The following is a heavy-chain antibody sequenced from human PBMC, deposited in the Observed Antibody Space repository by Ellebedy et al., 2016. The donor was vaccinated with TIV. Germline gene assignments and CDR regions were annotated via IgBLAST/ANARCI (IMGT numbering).Heavy chain of an antibody. J-gene: IGHJ3*02. CDR3: ARPTVTSGVDAFDI. CDR1: GFTVSSNY. CDR2: IDQDGSDK. V-gene: IGHV3-7*04. Sequence: GESLKISCAASGFTVSSNYMTWVRQAPGKGLEWVANIDQDGSDKYYVDSVKGRFTISRDNAEKSVSLQMHNLRPDDTAVYYCARPTVTSGVDAFDIWGQGTRVTVSS. D-gene: IGHD4-17*01.